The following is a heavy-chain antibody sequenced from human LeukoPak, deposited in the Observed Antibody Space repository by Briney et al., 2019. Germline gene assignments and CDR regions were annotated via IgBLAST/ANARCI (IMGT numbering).Heavy chain of an antibody. CDR2: INANSGVT. D-gene: IGHD6-19*01. CDR3: ATRIAVAGFDY. CDR1: GYTFTSYY. Sequence: ASVKVSCKASGYTFTSYYMHWVRQTPGRRLEWMGWINANSGVTEYAQKFQGRVTMTRDTSISTAHMELSGLRSDDTALFYCATRIAVAGFDYWGPGTLVTVSS. J-gene: IGHJ4*02. V-gene: IGHV1-2*02.